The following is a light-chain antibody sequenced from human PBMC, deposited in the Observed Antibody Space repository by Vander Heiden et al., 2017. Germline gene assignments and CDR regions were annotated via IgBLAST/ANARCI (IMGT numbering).Light chain of an antibody. CDR2: KAS. V-gene: IGKV1-5*03. Sequence: DIQMTQSPSTLSASVGDRVTITCRASQSISSWLAWYQQKPGKAPKLLIYKASNLESGVPSRFSGSESGTEFTLTISSLQPDDFATYYYQQYNSYPLTFGPGTKVDIK. CDR1: QSISSW. J-gene: IGKJ3*01. CDR3: QQYNSYPLT.